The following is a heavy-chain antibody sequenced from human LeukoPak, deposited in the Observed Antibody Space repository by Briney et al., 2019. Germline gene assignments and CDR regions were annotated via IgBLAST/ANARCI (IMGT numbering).Heavy chain of an antibody. D-gene: IGHD5-12*01. CDR3: ARVLRATIDAFDI. V-gene: IGHV4-59*01. J-gene: IGHJ3*02. CDR1: GGSISSYY. Sequence: SETLSLTCTVSGGSISSYYWSWIRQPPGKGLEWIGYIYYSGSTNYTPSLKSRVTISVDTSKNQFSLKLSSVTAADTAVYYCARVLRATIDAFDIWGQGTMVTVSS. CDR2: IYYSGST.